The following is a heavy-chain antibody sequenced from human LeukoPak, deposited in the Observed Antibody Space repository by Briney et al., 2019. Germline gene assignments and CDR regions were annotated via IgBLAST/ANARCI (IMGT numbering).Heavy chain of an antibody. CDR3: ARDPANLNGDYGGYYFDY. V-gene: IGHV3-30*01. CDR2: ISYGGSNK. Sequence: TGGSLRLSCAASGFTFSSYAMHWVRQAPGKGLEWVAVISYGGSNKYYADSVKGRLTISRDNSKNTLYLQMNSLRAEDTAVYYCARDPANLNGDYGGYYFDYWGQGTLVTVSS. D-gene: IGHD4-17*01. J-gene: IGHJ4*02. CDR1: GFTFSSYA.